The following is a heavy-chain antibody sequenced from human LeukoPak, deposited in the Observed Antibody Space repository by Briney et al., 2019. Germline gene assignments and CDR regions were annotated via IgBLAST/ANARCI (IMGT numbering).Heavy chain of an antibody. CDR3: ARDRVDIVATHWCQPSPPRPSYGMDV. Sequence: PGGSLRLSCVASGFTVSSNYMSWVRQAPGKGLEWVSVIYSCGSTYYADSVKGRFTISRDNSKNTLYLQMNSLRAEDTAVYYCARDRVDIVATHWCQPSPPRPSYGMDVWGQGTTVTVSS. J-gene: IGHJ6*02. CDR1: GFTVSSNY. D-gene: IGHD5-12*01. CDR2: IYSCGST. V-gene: IGHV3-66*03.